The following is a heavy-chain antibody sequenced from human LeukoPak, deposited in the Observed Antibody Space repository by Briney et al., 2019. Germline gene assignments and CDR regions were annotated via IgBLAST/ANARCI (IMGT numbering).Heavy chain of an antibody. CDR1: GFTFSSYA. CDR3: ANGGSIAVATPLDY. D-gene: IGHD6-19*01. V-gene: IGHV3-23*01. Sequence: GGSLRLSCAASGFTFSSYAMSWVRQAPGKGLEWVSGITGSGGSTYYADSVKGRFTISRDNSKNTLYLQMNRLRAEDTAVYYCANGGSIAVATPLDYWGQGTLVTDSS. CDR2: ITGSGGST. J-gene: IGHJ4*02.